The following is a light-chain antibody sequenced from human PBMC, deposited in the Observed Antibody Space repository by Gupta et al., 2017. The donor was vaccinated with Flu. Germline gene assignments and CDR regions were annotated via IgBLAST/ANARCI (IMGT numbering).Light chain of an antibody. CDR2: KAS. J-gene: IGKJ2*01. CDR1: RSIRTW. Sequence: PSHLSASVGDTVTITSRGSRSIRTWLAWYQQKSGKAPKLLIYKASSMGSGIPSRFGGSGSGTEFSLTITGLQPDDSATYYCQQYHSLLYTFGQGTKLQIK. CDR3: QQYHSLLYT. V-gene: IGKV1-5*03.